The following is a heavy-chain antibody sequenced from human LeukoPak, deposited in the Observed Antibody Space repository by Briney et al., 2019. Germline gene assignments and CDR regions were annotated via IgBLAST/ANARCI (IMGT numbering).Heavy chain of an antibody. J-gene: IGHJ4*02. CDR1: GFTFSSYW. D-gene: IGHD3-22*01. Sequence: GGSLRLSCAASGFTFSSYWMSWVRPAPGKGLEWVANIKQDGSEKYYVDSVKGRFTISRYNAKNSLYLQMNSLRAEDTAVYHCARGGYYDSSGYGYWGQGTLVTVSS. CDR3: ARGGYYDSSGYGY. CDR2: IKQDGSEK. V-gene: IGHV3-7*01.